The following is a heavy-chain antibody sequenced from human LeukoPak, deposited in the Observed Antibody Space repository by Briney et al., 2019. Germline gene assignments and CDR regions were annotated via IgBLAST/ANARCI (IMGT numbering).Heavy chain of an antibody. CDR1: GFRFSDYY. J-gene: IGHJ4*02. D-gene: IGHD3-16*01. CDR3: ARGLYSYDY. Sequence: GGSLRLSCGASGFRFSDYYMAWIRQAPGKGLEWISYISYSGSPIDYADSMKGRFTISRDNAKNSLYLQMDSLRVEDTAVYYCARGLYSYDYWGQGSLVTVSS. V-gene: IGHV3-11*04. CDR2: ISYSGSPI.